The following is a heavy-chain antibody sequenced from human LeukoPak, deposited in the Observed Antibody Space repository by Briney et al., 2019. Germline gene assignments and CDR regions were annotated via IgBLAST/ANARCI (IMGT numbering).Heavy chain of an antibody. D-gene: IGHD3-10*01. V-gene: IGHV4-30-2*01. CDR2: IYHSGST. Sequence: SETLSLTCTVSGGSISSGGYYWSWIRQPPGKGLEWIGYIYHSGSTYYNPSLKSRVTISVDRSKNQFSLKLSSVTAADTAVYYCARTTYYYGSGSNGLDYWGQGTLVTVSS. CDR1: GGSISSGGYY. J-gene: IGHJ4*02. CDR3: ARTTYYYGSGSNGLDY.